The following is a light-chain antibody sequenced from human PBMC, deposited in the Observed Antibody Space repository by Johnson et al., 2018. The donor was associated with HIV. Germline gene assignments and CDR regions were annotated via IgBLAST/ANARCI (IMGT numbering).Light chain of an antibody. J-gene: IGLJ1*01. CDR1: SSNIGNNY. V-gene: IGLV1-51*02. Sequence: QSVLTQPPSVSAAPGQKVTISCSGSSSNIGNNYVSWYQQLPGTAPKLLIYENNKRPSGIPDRFSGSKSDTSATLGITGLQTGDEADYYCGTWDSRLNVYLFGTGTKVTV. CDR2: ENN. CDR3: GTWDSRLNVYL.